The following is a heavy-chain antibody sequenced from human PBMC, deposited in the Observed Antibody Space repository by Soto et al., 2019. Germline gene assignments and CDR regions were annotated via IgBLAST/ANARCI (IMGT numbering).Heavy chain of an antibody. CDR1: GFTFGIYD. J-gene: IGHJ6*02. Sequence: PGGSLRLSCAASGFTFGIYDMHWVRQATGKGLEWVSVMIGDGTSWDYADSVRGRFTISRDNSKNTLYLQMNSLRAEDTAVYYCAKDRKVQLIYYYYSGMDVWGQGTTVTVSS. V-gene: IGHV3-23*01. D-gene: IGHD3-10*01. CDR2: MIGDGTSW. CDR3: AKDRKVQLIYYYYSGMDV.